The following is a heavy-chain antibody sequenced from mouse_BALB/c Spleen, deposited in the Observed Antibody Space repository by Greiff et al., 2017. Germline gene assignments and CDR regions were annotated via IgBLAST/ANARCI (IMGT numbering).Heavy chain of an antibody. V-gene: IGHV1S135*01. Sequence: VQLQQSGPELMKPGASVKISCKASGYSFTSYYMHWVKQSHGKSLEWIGYIDPFNGGTSYNQKFKGKATLTVDKSSSTAYMHLSSLTSEDSAVYYCAREGGRYAMDYWGQGTSVTVSS. J-gene: IGHJ4*01. CDR2: IDPFNGGT. CDR3: AREGGRYAMDY. CDR1: GYSFTSYY.